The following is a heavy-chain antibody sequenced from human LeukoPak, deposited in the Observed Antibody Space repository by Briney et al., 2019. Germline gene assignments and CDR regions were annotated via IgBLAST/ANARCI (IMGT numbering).Heavy chain of an antibody. CDR2: SSHSGST. Sequence: SETLSLTCTVSGYSISSGYYWAWIRQPPGKGLEWIGSSSHSGSTYYNPSLKSRVTISVDTSKNQFSLRLNSVTAADTALYYCARDHRISYYDSSGYFDYWGQGTLVTVSS. J-gene: IGHJ4*02. D-gene: IGHD3-22*01. V-gene: IGHV4-38-2*02. CDR1: GYSISSGYY. CDR3: ARDHRISYYDSSGYFDY.